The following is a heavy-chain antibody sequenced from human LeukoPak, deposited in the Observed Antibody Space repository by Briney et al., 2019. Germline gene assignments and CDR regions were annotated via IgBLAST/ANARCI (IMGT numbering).Heavy chain of an antibody. V-gene: IGHV1-24*01. CDR1: GYTLTELS. CDR2: FDPEDGET. Sequence: GASVKVSCKVSGYTLTELSMHWVRQAPGKRLEWMGGFDPEDGETIYAQKFQGRVTMTEDTSTDTAYMELSSLRSEDTAVYYCATGLGYCSGGSCYSPGPTRDYWGQGTLVTVSS. CDR3: ATGLGYCSGGSCYSPGPTRDY. J-gene: IGHJ4*02. D-gene: IGHD2-15*01.